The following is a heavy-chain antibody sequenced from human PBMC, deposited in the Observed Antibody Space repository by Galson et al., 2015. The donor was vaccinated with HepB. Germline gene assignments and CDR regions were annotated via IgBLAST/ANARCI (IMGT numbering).Heavy chain of an antibody. D-gene: IGHD6-13*01. J-gene: IGHJ6*03. V-gene: IGHV1-69*10. CDR2: IIPILGIA. CDR3: AREPLYSSRRIYYYYYYMDV. CDR1: GGTFSSYA. Sequence: SVKVSCKASGGTFSSYAISWVRQAPGQGLEWMGGIIPILGIANYAQKFQGRVTITADKSTSTAYMELSSLRSEDTAVYYCAREPLYSSRRIYYYYYYMDVWGKGTTVTVSS.